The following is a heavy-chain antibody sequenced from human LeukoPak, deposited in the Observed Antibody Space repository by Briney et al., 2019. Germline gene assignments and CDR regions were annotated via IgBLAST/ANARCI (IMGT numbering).Heavy chain of an antibody. J-gene: IGHJ4*02. CDR3: AKDPFSHSSGWYGVDY. V-gene: IGHV3-23*01. D-gene: IGHD6-19*01. CDR1: GFTFSSYA. Sequence: PGGSLRLSCAASGFTFSSYAMSWVRQAPGKELEWVSTISNSGGSTDYADSVKGGFTISRDNSKNTLYLQMNSLRAEDTAVYYCAKDPFSHSSGWYGVDYWGQGTLVTVSS. CDR2: ISNSGGST.